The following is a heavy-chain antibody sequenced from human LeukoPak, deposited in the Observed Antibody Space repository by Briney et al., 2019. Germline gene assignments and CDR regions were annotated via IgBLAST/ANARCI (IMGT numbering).Heavy chain of an antibody. CDR3: ARVLRYCGGDCYDY. CDR2: INPNSGGT. Sequence: ASVKVSCKASGYTFTGYYMHWVRQAPGQGLEWMGRINPNSGGTNYAQKFQGRVTMTRDTSISTAYMELSRLRSDDTAVYYRARVLRYCGGDCYDYWGQGTLVTVSS. V-gene: IGHV1-2*06. CDR1: GYTFTGYY. J-gene: IGHJ4*02. D-gene: IGHD2-21*01.